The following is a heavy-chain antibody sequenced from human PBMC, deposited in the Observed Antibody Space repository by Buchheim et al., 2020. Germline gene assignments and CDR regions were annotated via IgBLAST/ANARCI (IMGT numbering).Heavy chain of an antibody. CDR3: ARGGDSSGRPIDY. V-gene: IGHV4-30-2*01. CDR2: IYHSGST. Sequence: QLPLPESGSGLVKPSQTLSLTCAVSGGSISSGGYSWSWIRQPPGKGLEWIGYIYHSGSTYYNPSLQSRVTISVDRYKNPFSLKLSSVTAADTAVYYCARGGDSSGRPIDYWGQGTL. J-gene: IGHJ4*02. CDR1: GGSISSGGYS. D-gene: IGHD3-22*01.